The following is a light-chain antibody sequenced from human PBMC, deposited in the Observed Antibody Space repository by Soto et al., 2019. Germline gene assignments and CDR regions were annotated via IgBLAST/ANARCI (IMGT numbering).Light chain of an antibody. Sequence: QSVLTQPASVSGSPGQSITISCTGTSSDLAIYNYVSWYQQQPGKAPKLMIYQVTNRPSGVSNRFSASRSGNTASLTISGLQAEDEADYYCSSYTDSSNYVFGTGTKLTV. V-gene: IGLV2-14*01. CDR1: SSDLAIYNY. CDR2: QVT. CDR3: SSYTDSSNYV. J-gene: IGLJ1*01.